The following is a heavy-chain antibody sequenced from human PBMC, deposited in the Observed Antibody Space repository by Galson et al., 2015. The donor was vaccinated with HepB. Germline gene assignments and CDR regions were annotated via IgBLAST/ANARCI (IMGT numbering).Heavy chain of an antibody. J-gene: IGHJ4*02. CDR1: GYIFTSYG. CDR2: ISAYNGNT. Sequence: SVKVSCKASGYIFTSYGISWVRQAQGQGLEWMGWISAYNGNTNSAKKVQGRLTMTTDTSTNPAYMELRSLRSDDTAVYFCARDWDYYGSGSSFFDYWGQGTIVTVSS. V-gene: IGHV1-18*01. CDR3: ARDWDYYGSGSSFFDY. D-gene: IGHD3-10*01.